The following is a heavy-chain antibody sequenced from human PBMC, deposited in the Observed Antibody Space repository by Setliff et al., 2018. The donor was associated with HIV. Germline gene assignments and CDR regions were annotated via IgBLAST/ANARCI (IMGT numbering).Heavy chain of an antibody. CDR3: ARDEYYYGSGSLDY. V-gene: IGHV1-18*01. CDR1: GYTFPSSG. D-gene: IGHD3-10*01. Sequence: ASVKVSCKASGYTFPSSGISWERQAPGQGLEWMGWISAHNGKAKYAQILQGRVTMTTDTSTSTAFMELRSLRFDDTAVYYCARDEYYYGSGSLDYWGQGTLITVSS. J-gene: IGHJ4*02. CDR2: ISAHNGKA.